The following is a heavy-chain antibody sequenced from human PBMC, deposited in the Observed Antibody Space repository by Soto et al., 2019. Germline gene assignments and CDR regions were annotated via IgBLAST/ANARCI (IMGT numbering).Heavy chain of an antibody. CDR2: IKPDGSEK. V-gene: IGHV3-7*01. D-gene: IGHD5-12*01. Sequence: EVQLVESGGGLVQPGGSLRLSCAGSGFSFKTYWMSWVRQAPGKGLEWVANIKPDGSEKNYVDSVMGRVTISRDNANNSLILQVNRLIAEDTAVYYCASVSLNSGDDVVDYWGQGTLVTVSS. CDR1: GFSFKTYW. J-gene: IGHJ4*02. CDR3: ASVSLNSGDDVVDY.